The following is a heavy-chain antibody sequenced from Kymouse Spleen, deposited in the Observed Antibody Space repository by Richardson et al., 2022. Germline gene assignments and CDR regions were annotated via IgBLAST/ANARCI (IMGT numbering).Heavy chain of an antibody. V-gene: IGHV3-33*01. CDR1: GFTFSSYG. CDR3: ARATMGRRHYYYYGMDV. J-gene: IGHJ6*02. Sequence: QVQLVESGGGVVQPGRSLRLSCAASGFTFSSYGMHWVRQAPGKGLEWVAVIWYDGSNKYYADSVKGRFTISRDNSKNTLYLQMNSLRAEDTAVYYCARATMGRRHYYYYGMDVWGQGTTVTVSS. CDR2: IWYDGSNK. D-gene: IGHD3-10*01.